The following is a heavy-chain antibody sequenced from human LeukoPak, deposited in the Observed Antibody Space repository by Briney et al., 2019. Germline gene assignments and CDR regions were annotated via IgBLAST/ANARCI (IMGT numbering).Heavy chain of an antibody. D-gene: IGHD2-2*01. J-gene: IGHJ6*03. CDR3: ARVPHEGYCSSTSYPQGMCPYYYYMDV. CDR2: IYYSGST. Sequence: PSETLSLTCTVSGGSISSYYWSWIRQPPGKGLEWIGYIYYSGSTYYNPSLKSRVTISVDTSKNQFSLKLSSVTAADTAVYYCARVPHEGYCSSTSYPQGMCPYYYYMDVWGKGTTVTVSS. V-gene: IGHV4-59*01. CDR1: GGSISSYY.